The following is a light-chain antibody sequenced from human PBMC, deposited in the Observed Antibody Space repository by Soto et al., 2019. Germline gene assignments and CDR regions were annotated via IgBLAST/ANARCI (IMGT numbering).Light chain of an antibody. V-gene: IGKV3-20*01. Sequence: EFVLTQSPGTLSLSPGERATLSCRASQTVRNNYLAWYQQKPGQAPRLLIYDASSRATGIPDRFSGGGSGTDFTLTISRLEPEDFAVYYCQQYYTTPWTFGQGTKVEIK. CDR2: DAS. CDR1: QTVRNNY. CDR3: QQYYTTPWT. J-gene: IGKJ1*01.